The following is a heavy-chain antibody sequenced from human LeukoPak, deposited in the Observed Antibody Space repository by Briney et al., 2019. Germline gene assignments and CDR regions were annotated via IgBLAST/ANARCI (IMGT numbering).Heavy chain of an antibody. V-gene: IGHV1-18*01. D-gene: IGHD2-15*01. Sequence: ASVKVSCKASGYTFTSYGISWVRQAPGQGLEWMGWISAYNGNTNYAQKLQGRVTVTTDTSTSTAYMELRSLRSDDTAVYYCARDLGYVGGCELDYWGQGTLVTVSS. CDR3: ARDLGYVGGCELDY. CDR1: GYTFTSYG. J-gene: IGHJ4*02. CDR2: ISAYNGNT.